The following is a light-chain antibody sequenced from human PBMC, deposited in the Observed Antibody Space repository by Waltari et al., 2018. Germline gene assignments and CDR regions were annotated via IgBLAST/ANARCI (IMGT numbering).Light chain of an antibody. V-gene: IGKV3-20*01. J-gene: IGKJ1*01. CDR2: GAS. Sequence: EIVLTQSPGTLSLSPGESATLPCRASQSVTTSSLAWYQQKPGQAPRLLIYGASSRATDIPDRFGGSGSGRDFTLTISRLEPEDFAVYYCQQYGSSTWTFGQGTKVEVK. CDR1: QSVTTSS. CDR3: QQYGSSTWT.